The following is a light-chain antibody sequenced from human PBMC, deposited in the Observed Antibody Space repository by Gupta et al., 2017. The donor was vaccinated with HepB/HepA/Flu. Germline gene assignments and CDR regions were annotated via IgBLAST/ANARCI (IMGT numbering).Light chain of an antibody. CDR3: QQYNDYSLT. CDR1: QSMSIW. Sequence: DVQMTQSPSTLSASVGDTVTITCRASQSMSIWLAWYQQKPEKAPKLLINKASRVESGVPSRFSGSGSGTEFTLTISSLQPDDFATYYCQQYNDYSLTFGGGTKVEI. CDR2: KAS. V-gene: IGKV1-5*03. J-gene: IGKJ4*01.